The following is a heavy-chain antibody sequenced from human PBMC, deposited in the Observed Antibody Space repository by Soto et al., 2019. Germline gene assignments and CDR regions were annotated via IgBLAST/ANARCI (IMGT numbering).Heavy chain of an antibody. J-gene: IGHJ3*02. D-gene: IGHD5-18*01. V-gene: IGHV3-33*01. Sequence: QVQLVESGGGVVQPGRSLRLSCAASGFTFSSYGMHWVRQAPGKRLEWVAVIWYDGSNKYYADSGKGRFTSSRDNSKNTRYRQMNSLRAEDTAVYYCASDVDTAMLDAFDIWGQGTMVTVSS. CDR1: GFTFSSYG. CDR2: IWYDGSNK. CDR3: ASDVDTAMLDAFDI.